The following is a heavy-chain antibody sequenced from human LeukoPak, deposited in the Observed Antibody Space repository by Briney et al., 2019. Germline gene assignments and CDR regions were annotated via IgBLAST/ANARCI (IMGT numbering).Heavy chain of an antibody. CDR1: GFTFSSYS. CDR2: IKQDGSEK. V-gene: IGHV3-7*01. D-gene: IGHD6-19*01. J-gene: IGHJ4*02. CDR3: ARAPTFSGWFDY. Sequence: GGSLRLSCAASGFTFSSYSMNWVRQAPGKGLEWVANIKQDGSEKYYVDSVKGRFTISRDNAKNSLYLQMNSLRVEDTAVYYCARAPTFSGWFDYWGQGTLVTVSS.